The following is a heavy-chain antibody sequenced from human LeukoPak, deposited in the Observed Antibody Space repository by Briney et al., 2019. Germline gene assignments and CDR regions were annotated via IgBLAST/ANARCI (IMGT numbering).Heavy chain of an antibody. CDR2: ISSSGNT. D-gene: IGHD6-13*01. CDR3: VKGRISEDGLDF. Sequence: GGSLRLSCAASGFTFSRSAMTWVRQTPGKGLDWVSSISSSGNTYYAASGKGRFTISRDNSKNMLYLQMNSLRAEDTAVYYCVKGRISEDGLDFWGQGTLVTVSS. J-gene: IGHJ4*02. V-gene: IGHV3-23*01. CDR1: GFTFSRSA.